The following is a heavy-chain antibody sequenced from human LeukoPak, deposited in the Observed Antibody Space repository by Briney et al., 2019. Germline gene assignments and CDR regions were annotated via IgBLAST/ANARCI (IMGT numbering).Heavy chain of an antibody. CDR3: ARLPGNSFTSYYFDY. CDR1: GFTVSSNY. J-gene: IGHJ4*02. CDR2: IYSGGST. V-gene: IGHV3-53*04. Sequence: GGSLRLSCAASGFTVSSNYMSWVRQAPGKGLEWVSVIYSGGSTYYADSVKGRFTISRHNSKNTLYLQMNGLRAEDTAVYYCARLPGNSFTSYYFDYWGQGTLVTVSS. D-gene: IGHD4-23*01.